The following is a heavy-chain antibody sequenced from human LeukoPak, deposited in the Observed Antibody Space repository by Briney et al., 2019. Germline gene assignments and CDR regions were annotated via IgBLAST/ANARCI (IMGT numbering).Heavy chain of an antibody. J-gene: IGHJ4*02. CDR3: AKGYYYDSSGYYQHFDH. D-gene: IGHD3-22*01. Sequence: PGGSLRLSCAASGFTFSSFGIHWVRQAPGKGLEWVALISYDGSNQYYADSVKGRFTISRDNSKNTLYLQMNSLRAEDTAVYYCAKGYYYDSSGYYQHFDHWGQGTLVTVS. V-gene: IGHV3-30*18. CDR2: ISYDGSNQ. CDR1: GFTFSSFG.